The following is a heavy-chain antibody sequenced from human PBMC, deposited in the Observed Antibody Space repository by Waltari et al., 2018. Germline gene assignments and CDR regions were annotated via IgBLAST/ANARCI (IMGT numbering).Heavy chain of an antibody. CDR1: GGSISRGGYS. Sequence: QLQLQESGSGLVKPSQTLSLTCAAPGGSISRGGYSWSLIRQPSGKGLEWIGYIYHSGSTYYNPSLKSRVTISVDRSKNQFSLKLSSVTAADTAVYYCARDRGGGSYHFDYWGQGTLVTVSS. D-gene: IGHD2-15*01. CDR2: IYHSGST. J-gene: IGHJ4*02. V-gene: IGHV4-30-2*01. CDR3: ARDRGGGSYHFDY.